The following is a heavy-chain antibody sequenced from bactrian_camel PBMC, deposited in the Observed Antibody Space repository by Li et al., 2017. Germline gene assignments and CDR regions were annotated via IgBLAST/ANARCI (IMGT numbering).Heavy chain of an antibody. V-gene: IGHV3S31*01. J-gene: IGHJ6*01. D-gene: IGHD6*01. CDR1: GFTFGTYA. CDR3: VGGPDGGSWYGTGP. Sequence: VQLVESGGGLVQAGGSLRLSCAASGFTFGTYAMSWVRQAPGKGLEWVAGIASEPGGGVAQYADSVKGRFTISRDNDKNTLYLRLNVLKTEDTAMYYCVGGPDGGSWYGTGPWGQGTQVTVS. CDR2: IASEPGGGVA.